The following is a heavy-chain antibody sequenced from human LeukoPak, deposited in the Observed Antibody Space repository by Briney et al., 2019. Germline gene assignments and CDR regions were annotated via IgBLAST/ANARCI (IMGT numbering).Heavy chain of an antibody. J-gene: IGHJ4*02. D-gene: IGHD4-17*01. Sequence: GGSLRLSCAVSGFIFSSYAMHWVRQAPGKGLEWVALISYDGSNKYYADSVKGRFTISRDNAQNSLYLQMNSLRAEDTAVYYCTRGSYGDYEYWGQGTLVTVSS. CDR2: ISYDGSNK. CDR3: TRGSYGDYEY. CDR1: GFIFSSYA. V-gene: IGHV3-30-3*01.